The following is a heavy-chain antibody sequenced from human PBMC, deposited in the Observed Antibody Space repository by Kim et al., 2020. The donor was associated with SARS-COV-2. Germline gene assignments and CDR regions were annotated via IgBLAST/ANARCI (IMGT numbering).Heavy chain of an antibody. D-gene: IGHD3-22*01. CDR2: IKQDGSEK. CDR3: ARGLDDYYDSSGYYSGSFDY. Sequence: GGSLRLSCAASGFTFSSYWMSWVRQAPGKGLEWVANIKQDGSEKYYVDSVKGRFTISRDNAKNSLYLQMNSLRAEDTAVYYCARGLDDYYDSSGYYSGSFDYWGQGTLVTVSS. CDR1: GFTFSSYW. J-gene: IGHJ4*02. V-gene: IGHV3-7*04.